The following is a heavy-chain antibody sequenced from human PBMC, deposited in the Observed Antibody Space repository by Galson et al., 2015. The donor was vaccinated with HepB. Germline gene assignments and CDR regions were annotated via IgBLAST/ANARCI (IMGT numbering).Heavy chain of an antibody. D-gene: IGHD3-22*01. CDR1: GFTFSRYG. V-gene: IGHV3-30*18. Sequence: SLRLSCAASGFTFSRYGMHWFRQAPGKGLEWVAVTSDEGDNKYYADSVKGRFTISRDNSKNTLYLQMTSLRTEDTAVYYCANSLYYYDSNGYYPCYFDHWGQGTLVTVSS. CDR2: TSDEGDNK. CDR3: ANSLYYYDSNGYYPCYFDH. J-gene: IGHJ4*02.